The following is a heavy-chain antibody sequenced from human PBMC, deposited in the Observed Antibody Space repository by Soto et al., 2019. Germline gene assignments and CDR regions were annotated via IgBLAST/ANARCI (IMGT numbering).Heavy chain of an antibody. CDR1: GFTVSSTY. V-gene: IGHV3-53*01. D-gene: IGHD6-13*01. CDR2: IYGGLTT. CDR3: ARDRIEAAGTPRFNYYYGMDV. J-gene: IGHJ6*02. Sequence: PGGSLRLSCAASGFTVSSTYMTWVRQAPGKVLEWVSVIYGGLTTSYADSVKGRFTISRDNSKNTVFLQMNSLRGEDTAVYYCARDRIEAAGTPRFNYYYGMDVWGQGTTVTVSS.